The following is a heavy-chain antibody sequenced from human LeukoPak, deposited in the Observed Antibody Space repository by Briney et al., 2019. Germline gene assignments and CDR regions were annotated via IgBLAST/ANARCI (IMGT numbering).Heavy chain of an antibody. CDR3: ARNPIFDSAFDY. V-gene: IGHV1-69*05. D-gene: IGHD5/OR15-5a*01. CDR2: IIPIFGTA. CDR1: GGTFSSYY. Sequence: SVKVSCKASGGTFSSYYISWVRQPPGQGLDWMGGIIPIFGTANYAQKLQGRVKITTDESTSTAYMELSSLRSEDTAVYYCARNPIFDSAFDYWGQGTLVTVSS. J-gene: IGHJ4*02.